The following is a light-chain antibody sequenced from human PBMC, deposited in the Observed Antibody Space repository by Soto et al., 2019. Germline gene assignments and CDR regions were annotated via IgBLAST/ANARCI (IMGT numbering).Light chain of an antibody. CDR2: TAS. CDR1: QDIAIY. V-gene: IGKV1-9*01. J-gene: IGKJ4*01. Sequence: IQMTQSPSSLSASVGDRFTFTCLASQDIAIYLAWYQQKPGEAPNLLIHTASTLHGGVPSRFSGSGSGTDFTLTITSLQAEDFATYYCQQTRAYPSTFGGGTKVDIK. CDR3: QQTRAYPST.